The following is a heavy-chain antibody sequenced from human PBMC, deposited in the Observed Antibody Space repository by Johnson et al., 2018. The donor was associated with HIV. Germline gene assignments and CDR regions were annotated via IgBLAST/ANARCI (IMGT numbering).Heavy chain of an antibody. V-gene: IGHV3-30*03. J-gene: IGHJ3*02. CDR2: IPYDGSNT. Sequence: QVQVVESGGGVVQPGRSLRLSCAASRFTFSRYGMHWVRQAPGKGLEWVAVIPYDGSNTYYADSVKGRFTISRDNSKNTLYLQMNSLRAEDTAVYYCARDLYYYDSSGDSFDIWGQGTMVTVSS. D-gene: IGHD3-22*01. CDR3: ARDLYYYDSSGDSFDI. CDR1: RFTFSRYG.